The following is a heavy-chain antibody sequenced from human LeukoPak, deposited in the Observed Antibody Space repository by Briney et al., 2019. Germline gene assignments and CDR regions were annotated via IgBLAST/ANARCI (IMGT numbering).Heavy chain of an antibody. Sequence: PSETLSLTCAVYGGSFSGYYWSWIRQPPGKGLEWIGEINHSGSTNYNPSLKSRVTISVDTSKNQFSLKLSSATAADTAMYYCARVSRSKRWLQFVHNWFDPWGQGTLVTVSS. D-gene: IGHD5-24*01. CDR3: ARVSRSKRWLQFVHNWFDP. V-gene: IGHV4-34*01. CDR1: GGSFSGYY. J-gene: IGHJ5*02. CDR2: INHSGST.